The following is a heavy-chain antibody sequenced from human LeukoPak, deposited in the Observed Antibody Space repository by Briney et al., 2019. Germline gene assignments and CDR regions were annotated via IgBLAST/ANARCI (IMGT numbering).Heavy chain of an antibody. CDR1: GFTFSAYA. CDR2: INSNGGST. D-gene: IGHD3-10*01. CDR3: ARGLHYYYYGMDV. J-gene: IGHJ6*02. Sequence: PGGSLRLSCSASGFTFSAYAMHWVRQAPGKGLEYVSAINSNGGSTYYADSVKGRFTISRDNSKNTVYLQMNSLRAEDTAVYYCARGLHYYYYGMDVWGQGTTVTVSS. V-gene: IGHV3-64*04.